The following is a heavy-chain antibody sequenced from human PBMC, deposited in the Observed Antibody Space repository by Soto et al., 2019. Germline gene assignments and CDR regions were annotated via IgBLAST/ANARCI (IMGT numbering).Heavy chain of an antibody. CDR3: ARAAANIDY. CDR1: GGSISSSGSY. V-gene: IGHV4-31*03. J-gene: IGHJ4*02. CDR2: ISYSGST. Sequence: QVQLQESGPGLVKPSQPLSLTCTVSGGSISSSGSYWSWIRQHPGKGLEWIGYISYSGSTVYNPSLESRVTISVDTSKNQLSLNLSSVTAADTAVYYCARAAANIDYWGQGTLVTVSS. D-gene: IGHD2-2*01.